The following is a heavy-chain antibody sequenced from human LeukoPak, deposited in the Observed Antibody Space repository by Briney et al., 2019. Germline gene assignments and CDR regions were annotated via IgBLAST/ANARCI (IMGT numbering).Heavy chain of an antibody. CDR2: ISSAGNT. Sequence: GTSVKVSCKASGYIFSNYGISWVRQAPGHGLEWMGWISSAGNTNYAPKFQDRATMTTDTSTSTAYIELRSLRFDDTAVYYCARKVTPDFWSGYPPYYYYMDVWGKGTTVTVSS. V-gene: IGHV1-18*01. D-gene: IGHD3-3*01. CDR3: ARKVTPDFWSGYPPYYYYMDV. CDR1: GYIFSNYG. J-gene: IGHJ6*03.